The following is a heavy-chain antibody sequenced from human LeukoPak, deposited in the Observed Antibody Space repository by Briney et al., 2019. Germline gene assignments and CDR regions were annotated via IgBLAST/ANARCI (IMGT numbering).Heavy chain of an antibody. J-gene: IGHJ4*02. CDR1: EFSFSTNW. V-gene: IGHV3-7*01. CDR3: ANVPRSTVSY. Sequence: SGGSLRLSCAASEFSFSTNWMHWVRQTPGKGLEWVAELNEDGSVKYYVDSVKGRFIISRDNAKSLLFLQMYNLRTEDTGVYFCANVPRSTVSYWGRGTLVTVSS. CDR2: LNEDGSVK. D-gene: IGHD2-2*01.